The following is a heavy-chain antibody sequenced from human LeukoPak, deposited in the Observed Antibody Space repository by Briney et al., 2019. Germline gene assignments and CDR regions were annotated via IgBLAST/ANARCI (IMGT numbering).Heavy chain of an antibody. CDR1: GFSLTTNGAG. V-gene: IGHV2-5*02. CDR2: IYWDDDK. D-gene: IGHD4-17*01. CDR3: AHHAPDYGDYFFDS. Sequence: SGPTLVKPTQTLTLTCTFSGFSLTTNGAGVGWIRQPPGKALEWLALIYWDDDKRYNPSLESRLTITGDTSKNQVVLTMTNLNPVDTATFFCAHHAPDYGDYFFDSWGQGILVTVSS. J-gene: IGHJ4*02.